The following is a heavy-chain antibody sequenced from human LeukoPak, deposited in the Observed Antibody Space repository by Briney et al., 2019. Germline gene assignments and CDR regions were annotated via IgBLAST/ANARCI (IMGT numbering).Heavy chain of an antibody. Sequence: RTSETLSLTCTVSGGSISSSSYYWGWIRQPPGKGLEWIGSIYYSGSTYYNPSLKSRVTISVDTSKNQFSLKLSSVTAADTAVYYCARAHDYYYYMDVWGKGTTVTVSS. CDR2: IYYSGST. J-gene: IGHJ6*03. V-gene: IGHV4-39*07. CDR3: ARAHDYYYYMDV. CDR1: GGSISSSSYY.